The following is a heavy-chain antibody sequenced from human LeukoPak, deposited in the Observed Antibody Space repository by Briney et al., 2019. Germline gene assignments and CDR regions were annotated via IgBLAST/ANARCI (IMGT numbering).Heavy chain of an antibody. V-gene: IGHV1-69*06. J-gene: IGHJ4*02. Sequence: SVKVSCKASGGTFSSYAISWVRQAPGQGFEWMGGIIPIFGTANYAQKFQGRVTITADKSTSTAYMELSSLRSEDTAVYYCASPPSVVPAAEYYFDYWGQGTLVTVSS. CDR3: ASPPSVVPAAEYYFDY. CDR2: IIPIFGTA. D-gene: IGHD2-2*01. CDR1: GGTFSSYA.